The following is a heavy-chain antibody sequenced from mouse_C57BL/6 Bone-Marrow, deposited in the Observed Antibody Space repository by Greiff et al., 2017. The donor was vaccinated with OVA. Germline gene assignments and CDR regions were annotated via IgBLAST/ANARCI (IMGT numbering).Heavy chain of an antibody. Sequence: EVKVVESGGDLVKPGGSLKLSCAASGFTFSSYGMSWVRQTPDKRLEWVATISSGGSYTYYPESVKGRFTISRDNAKNTLSLQMSSLKSEDTAMYYCARRDYGYAMYYWGQGTSVTVSS. V-gene: IGHV5-6*02. CDR1: GFTFSSYG. CDR3: ARRDYGYAMYY. J-gene: IGHJ4*01. CDR2: ISSGGSYT. D-gene: IGHD2-4*01.